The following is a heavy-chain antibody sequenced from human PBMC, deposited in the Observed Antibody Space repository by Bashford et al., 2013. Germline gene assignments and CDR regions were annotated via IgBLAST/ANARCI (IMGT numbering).Heavy chain of an antibody. D-gene: IGHD2-15*01. CDR2: INHSGNT. CDR3: ARHSCSGGSCPNVFDY. J-gene: IGHJ4*02. V-gene: IGHV4-34*01. Sequence: SETLSLTCAVSGDSFSGYYWNWIRQSPGKGLEWIGEINHSGNTNYNPSLKSRVTISVDTSKNLFSLKLTSVTAADTAVYYCARHSCSGGSCPNVFDYWGQGTLVTVSS. CDR1: GDSFSGYY.